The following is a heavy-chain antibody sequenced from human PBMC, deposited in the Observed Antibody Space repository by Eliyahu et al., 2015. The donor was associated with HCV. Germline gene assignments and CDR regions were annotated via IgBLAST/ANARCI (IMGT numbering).Heavy chain of an antibody. CDR3: ARVRSVGNSVRVVTAINAFDI. V-gene: IGHV1-2*02. Sequence: QVQLVQSGAEVKKPGASVKVSCKASGYTFTGYYMHWVRQAPGQGLEWMGWINPNSGGTNYAQKFQGRVTMTRDTSISTAYMELSRLRSDDTAVYYCARVRSVGNSVRVVTAINAFDIWGQGTMVTVSS. D-gene: IGHD2-21*02. CDR2: INPNSGGT. CDR1: GYTFTGYY. J-gene: IGHJ3*02.